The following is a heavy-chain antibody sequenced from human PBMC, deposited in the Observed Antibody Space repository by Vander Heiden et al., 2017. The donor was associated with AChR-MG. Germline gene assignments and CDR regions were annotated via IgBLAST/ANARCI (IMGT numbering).Heavy chain of an antibody. CDR3: ARRSRGLVAGNFDY. J-gene: IGHJ4*02. Sequence: QVQLVESGGGVVQPGRSLRLSCAASGFTFSTYGMQWVRQAPGKGLEWVAVIWYDGSNKYYADSVKGRFTISRDNSKNTLYLQMNSLRAEDTAVYYCARRSRGLVAGNFDYWGQGTLVTVSS. CDR1: GFTFSTYG. V-gene: IGHV3-33*01. D-gene: IGHD6-19*01. CDR2: IWYDGSNK.